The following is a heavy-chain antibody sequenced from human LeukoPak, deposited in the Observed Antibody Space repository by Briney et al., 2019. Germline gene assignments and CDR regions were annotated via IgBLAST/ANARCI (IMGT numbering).Heavy chain of an antibody. V-gene: IGHV4-30-2*01. CDR1: GGSISSGGYY. CDR3: ARGKIRFLEWLPSDY. D-gene: IGHD3-3*01. Sequence: SETLSLTCTVSGGSISSGGYYWSWIRQPPGKGLEWIGYIYHSGSTYYNPSLKSRVAISVDRPKNQFSLKLSSVTATDTAVYYCARGKIRFLEWLPSDYWGQGTLVTVSS. J-gene: IGHJ4*02. CDR2: IYHSGST.